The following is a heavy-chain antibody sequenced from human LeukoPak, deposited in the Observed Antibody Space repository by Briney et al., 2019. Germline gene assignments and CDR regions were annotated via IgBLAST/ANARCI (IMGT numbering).Heavy chain of an antibody. J-gene: IGHJ3*02. Sequence: GGSLRLSCAASGFTFSSYWMSWVRQAPGKGLEWVSYISSSSSTIYYADSVKGRFTISRDNAKNSLYLQMNSLRAEDTAVYYCASTRTPQVGAPWDAFDIWGQGTMVTVSS. D-gene: IGHD1-26*01. V-gene: IGHV3-48*01. CDR3: ASTRTPQVGAPWDAFDI. CDR1: GFTFSSYW. CDR2: ISSSSSTI.